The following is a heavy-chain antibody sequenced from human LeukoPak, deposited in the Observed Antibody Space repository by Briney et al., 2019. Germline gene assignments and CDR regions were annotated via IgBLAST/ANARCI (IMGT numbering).Heavy chain of an antibody. CDR3: AKISLYYYDSSSAFDI. CDR2: ISYDGSNK. D-gene: IGHD3-22*01. V-gene: IGHV3-30*18. CDR1: GFTFSSYG. Sequence: AGGSLRLSCAASGFTFSSYGMHWVRQAPGKGLEWVAVISYDGSNKYYADSVKGRFTISRDNSKNTLYLQMNSLRAEDTAVYYCAKISLYYYDSSSAFDIWGQGTMVTVSS. J-gene: IGHJ3*02.